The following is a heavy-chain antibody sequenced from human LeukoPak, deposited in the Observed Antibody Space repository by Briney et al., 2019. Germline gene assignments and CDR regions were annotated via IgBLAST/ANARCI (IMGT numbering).Heavy chain of an antibody. CDR3: AKDRGLYCSSTSCSDSFDY. CDR1: GFTFNTYA. CDR2: ISFDGTNK. J-gene: IGHJ4*02. Sequence: GGCLRLSCAASGFTFNTYAMHWVRQAPGKGLEWVAVISFDGTNKYYADSVKGRFTISRDNSKNTLYLQMNSLRAEDTAVYYCAKDRGLYCSSTSCSDSFDYWGQGTLVTVSS. D-gene: IGHD2-2*01. V-gene: IGHV3-30-3*01.